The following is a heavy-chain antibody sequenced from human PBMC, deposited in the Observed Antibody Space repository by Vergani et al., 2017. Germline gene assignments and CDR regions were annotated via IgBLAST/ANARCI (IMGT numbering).Heavy chain of an antibody. CDR2: ITGSGCST. V-gene: IGHV3-23*01. J-gene: IGHJ5*01. Sequence: EVQLLESGGGLVQPGGSLRLSCAASGFTFSSYAMTWVRQAPGKGLEWVSRITGSGCSTYYADSVKGRLTISRDNSKNTLYLQMNSLRVEDTAVYYCAKGGGGSSADSWGQGTLVTVSS. CDR3: AKGGGGSSADS. D-gene: IGHD6-6*01. CDR1: GFTFSSYA.